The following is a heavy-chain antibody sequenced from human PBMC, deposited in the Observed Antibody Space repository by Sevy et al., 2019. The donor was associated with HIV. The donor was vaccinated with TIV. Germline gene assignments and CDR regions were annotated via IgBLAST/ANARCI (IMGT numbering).Heavy chain of an antibody. CDR1: GGSISTNNW. CDR3: ARDLNDFWSGPLDV. V-gene: IGHV4-4*02. D-gene: IGHD3-3*01. CDR2: IHHSGST. J-gene: IGHJ6*02. Sequence: SETLSLTCAVSGGSISTNNWWSWVRQSPGEGLEWIGEIHHSGSTNYNPSLKSQVTMSVDKSKNQFSLKLTSVTAADTAVYYCARDLNDFWSGPLDVWGQGTTVNVSS.